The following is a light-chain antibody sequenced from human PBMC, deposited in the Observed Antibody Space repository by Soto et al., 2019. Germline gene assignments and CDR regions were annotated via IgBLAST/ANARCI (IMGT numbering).Light chain of an antibody. CDR2: DVS. CDR3: SSYTRSSTLRV. J-gene: IGLJ2*01. CDR1: SSDVGGYNY. V-gene: IGLV2-14*01. Sequence: QSALTQPASVSGSPGQSITISCTGTSSDVGGYNYVSWYQQYPGKAPKLMIYDVSNRPSGVSNRFSGSKSGNTASLTISGLRAEDEADYYCSSYTRSSTLRVFGGGTKLTVL.